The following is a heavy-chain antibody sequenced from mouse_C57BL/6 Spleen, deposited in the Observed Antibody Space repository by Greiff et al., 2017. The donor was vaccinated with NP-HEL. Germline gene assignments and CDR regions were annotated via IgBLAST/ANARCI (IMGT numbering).Heavy chain of an antibody. CDR3: ARRGRGYGLYAMDY. CDR2: INPNNGGT. Sequence: EVQLQQSGPELVKPGASVKMSCKASGYTFTDYNMHWVKQSHGKSLEWIGYINPNNGGTSYNQKFKGKATLTVNKSSSTAYMELRSLTSEESAVYCCARRGRGYGLYAMDYWGQGTSVTVSS. CDR1: GYTFTDYN. V-gene: IGHV1-22*01. J-gene: IGHJ4*01. D-gene: IGHD2-2*01.